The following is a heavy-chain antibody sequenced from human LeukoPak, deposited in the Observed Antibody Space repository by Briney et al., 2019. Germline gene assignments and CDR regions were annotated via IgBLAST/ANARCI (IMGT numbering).Heavy chain of an antibody. J-gene: IGHJ4*02. V-gene: IGHV4-39*01. Sequence: PSETLSLTCTVSGGSISSSSYYWGWIRQPPGKGLEWIGSIHYSGSTYYNPSLKSRVTISVDTSKNQFSLKLSSVTAADTAVYYCARSVRYFDWLLIYWGQGTLVTVSS. CDR2: IHYSGST. CDR1: GGSISSSSYY. D-gene: IGHD3-9*01. CDR3: ARSVRYFDWLLIY.